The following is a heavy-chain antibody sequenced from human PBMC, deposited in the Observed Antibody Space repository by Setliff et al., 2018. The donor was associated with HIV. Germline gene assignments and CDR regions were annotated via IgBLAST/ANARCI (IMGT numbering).Heavy chain of an antibody. CDR3: SEYFHH. V-gene: IGHV1-24*01. D-gene: IGHD2-15*01. Sequence: GASVKVSCKISGYTLTELSIHWVRQAPGKGLEWMANFDPEDGETFYAQKFQVVFTMTNMDPVDTGTYYCAHLLSDCSGGICHSEYFHHWGQGTLVTVSS. J-gene: IGHJ1*01. CDR2: FDPEDGET. CDR1: GYTLTELS.